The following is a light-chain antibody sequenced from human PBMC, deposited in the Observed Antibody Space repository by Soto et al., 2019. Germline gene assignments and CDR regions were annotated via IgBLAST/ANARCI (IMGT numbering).Light chain of an antibody. V-gene: IGLV1-44*01. CDR1: FSNIGANA. Sequence: QSVLTQPPSLSATPGQRVNISCSGSFSNIGANAVNWYQQLPGAAPRLRIYLNDQRPSGVPDRFSGSKSGTSAFLAISGLQSEDEADYYCAAWADSLNALFGTGTKVTVL. J-gene: IGLJ1*01. CDR3: AAWADSLNAL. CDR2: LND.